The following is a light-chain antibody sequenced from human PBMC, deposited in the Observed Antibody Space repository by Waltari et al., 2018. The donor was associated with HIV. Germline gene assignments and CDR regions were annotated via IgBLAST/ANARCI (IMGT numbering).Light chain of an antibody. V-gene: IGLV2-11*01. Sequence: QSALTQPRSVSGSPGQSVTISCTGTSRDVGGSKYVSWYQPHPGKAPKLMIYDVSKRPSGVPDRFSGSKSGNTASLTISGLQAEDEADYYCCSYAGSYNYVFGTGTKVTVL. CDR2: DVS. CDR1: SRDVGGSKY. J-gene: IGLJ1*01. CDR3: CSYAGSYNYV.